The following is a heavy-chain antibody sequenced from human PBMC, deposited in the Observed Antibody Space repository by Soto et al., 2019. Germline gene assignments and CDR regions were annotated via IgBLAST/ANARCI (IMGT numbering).Heavy chain of an antibody. CDR3: ARANSSTWYKLEYKWFDP. CDR2: MYYSETT. Sequence: SETLSLTCAVSGASINDFYWSWIRQTPGKGLEWVGFMYYSETTKYNPSLKGRVNMSLDTSKNQVSLHLKSVTAADTAVYYCARANSSTWYKLEYKWFDPWGQGTQVTVSS. J-gene: IGHJ5*02. V-gene: IGHV4-59*01. CDR1: GASINDFY. D-gene: IGHD6-13*01.